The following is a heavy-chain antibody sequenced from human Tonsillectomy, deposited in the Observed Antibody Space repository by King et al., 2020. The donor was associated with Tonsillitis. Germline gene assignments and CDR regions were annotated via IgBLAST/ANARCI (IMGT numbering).Heavy chain of an antibody. CDR2: INPNIGGT. Sequence: VQLVQSGAEVKKPGASVKVSCKASGYTFTGYYLHWVRQAPGQGLEWMGWINPNIGGTNYSQKFQGWVTMTREPSISTAYMELSRLRSDDTAVYYRARGRRYCSSTSCYDNWFDPWGQGTLVTVSS. CDR3: ARGRRYCSSTSCYDNWFDP. J-gene: IGHJ5*02. D-gene: IGHD2-2*01. V-gene: IGHV1-2*04. CDR1: GYTFTGYY.